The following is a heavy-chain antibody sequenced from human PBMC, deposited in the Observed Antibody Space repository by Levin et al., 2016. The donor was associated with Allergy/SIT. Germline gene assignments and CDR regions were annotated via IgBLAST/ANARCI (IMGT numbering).Heavy chain of an antibody. CDR3: ARATPYDSSGYYRVAYYFDY. CDR2: IYYSGST. J-gene: IGHJ4*02. D-gene: IGHD3-22*01. V-gene: IGHV4-31*02. Sequence: RQAPGKGLEWIGYIYYSGSTYYNPSLKSRVTISVDTSKNQFSLKLSSVTAADTAVYYCARATPYDSSGYYRVAYYFDYWGQGTLVTVSS.